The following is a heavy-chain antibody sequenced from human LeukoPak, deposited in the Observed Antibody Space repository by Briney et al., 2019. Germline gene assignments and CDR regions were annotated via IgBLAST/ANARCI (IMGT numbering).Heavy chain of an antibody. CDR1: GFTFSSYA. CDR3: ARGVDGYNFSYFDY. J-gene: IGHJ4*02. CDR2: ISYDGSNK. D-gene: IGHD5-24*01. Sequence: GGSLRLSCAASGFTFSSYAMHWVRQAPGKGLEWVAVISYDGSNKYYADSVKGRFTISRDNSKNTLYLQMNSLRAEDTAVYYCARGVDGYNFSYFDYWGQGTLVTVSS. V-gene: IGHV3-30-3*01.